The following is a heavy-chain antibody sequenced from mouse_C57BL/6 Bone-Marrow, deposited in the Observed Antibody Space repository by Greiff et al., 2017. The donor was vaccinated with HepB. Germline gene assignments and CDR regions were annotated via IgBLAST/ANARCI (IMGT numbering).Heavy chain of an antibody. Sequence: VKLMESGPGLVAPSQSLSITCTVSGFSLTSYGVDWVRQPPGKGLEWLGVIWGGGSTTYNSALMSRLSISKDNYKSQGFLKMNSLQTDDTAMYYYDYDAWFAYWGQGTLVTVSA. CDR1: GFSLTSYG. D-gene: IGHD2-4*01. J-gene: IGHJ3*01. V-gene: IGHV2-9*01. CDR3: DYDAWFAY. CDR2: IWGGGST.